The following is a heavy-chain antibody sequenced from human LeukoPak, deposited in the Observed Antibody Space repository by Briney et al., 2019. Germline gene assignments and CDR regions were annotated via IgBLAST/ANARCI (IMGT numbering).Heavy chain of an antibody. J-gene: IGHJ4*02. CDR2: IWNDGSSQ. CDR1: KFTFGHYG. Sequence: PGGSLRLSCAASKFTFGHYGMHWVRQAPGKGLEWVAVIWNDGSSQYYADSVKGRFTVSRDNSQKTLYLQMNSLRPEDTAVYYCAKDAERGFDYSNSLEKWGQGTLVTVSS. V-gene: IGHV3-33*06. CDR3: AKDAERGFDYSNSLEK. D-gene: IGHD4-11*01.